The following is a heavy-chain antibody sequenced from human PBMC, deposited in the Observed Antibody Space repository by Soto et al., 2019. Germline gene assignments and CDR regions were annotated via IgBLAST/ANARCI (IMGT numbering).Heavy chain of an antibody. D-gene: IGHD6-6*01. CDR1: GFTFSSYE. CDR3: ARLGSSSSGDYYYGMDV. CDR2: ISSSGSTI. V-gene: IGHV3-48*03. J-gene: IGHJ6*02. Sequence: GGSLRLSCAASGFTFSSYEMNWVRQAPGKGLEWVSYISSSGSTIYYADSVKGRFTISRDNAKNSLYLQMNSLRAEDTAVYYCARLGSSSSGDYYYGMDVWGQGTTVTVSS.